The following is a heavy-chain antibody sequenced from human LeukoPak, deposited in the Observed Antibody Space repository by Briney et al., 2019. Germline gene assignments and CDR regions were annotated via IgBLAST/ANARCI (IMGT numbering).Heavy chain of an antibody. Sequence: GSSVKVSCKASGGTFSSYKITWVRQAPGQGPEWMGRIIPNLEISTYAQKFQGRLTITADKSSTTAYMVLSSLTSEDTAVYYCARDLIEAAGIDYFDSWGQGTLVTVSS. D-gene: IGHD6-13*01. J-gene: IGHJ4*02. CDR3: ARDLIEAAGIDYFDS. CDR2: IIPNLEIS. CDR1: GGTFSSYK. V-gene: IGHV1-69*04.